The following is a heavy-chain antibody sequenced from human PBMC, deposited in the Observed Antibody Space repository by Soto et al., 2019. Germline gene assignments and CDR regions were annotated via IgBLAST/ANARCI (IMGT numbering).Heavy chain of an antibody. J-gene: IGHJ4*02. CDR1: GFTFDDYA. CDR3: AKDILTGYRSDY. CDR2: ISWNSGSI. D-gene: IGHD3-9*01. V-gene: IGHV3-9*01. Sequence: GGSLRLSCAASGFTFDDYAMHWVRQAPGKGLEWVSGISWNSGSIGYADSVKGRFTISRDNAKNSLYLQMNSLRAEDTAVYYCAKDILTGYRSDYWGQGTLVTVSS.